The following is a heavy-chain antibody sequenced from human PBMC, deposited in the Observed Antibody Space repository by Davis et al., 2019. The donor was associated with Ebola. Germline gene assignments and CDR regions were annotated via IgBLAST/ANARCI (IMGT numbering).Heavy chain of an antibody. J-gene: IGHJ4*02. CDR3: ARSVAGSSRPSSIDH. Sequence: PGGSLRLSCAGSGFTFSTYAMTWVRQAPGKGLEWVSRISGSGGDPHYADSVKGRVTVSRDNSKSTLYLQMNSLRVEDTAVYYCARSVAGSSRPSSIDHWGQGTLVTVSS. D-gene: IGHD6-19*01. V-gene: IGHV3-23*01. CDR1: GFTFSTYA. CDR2: ISGSGGDP.